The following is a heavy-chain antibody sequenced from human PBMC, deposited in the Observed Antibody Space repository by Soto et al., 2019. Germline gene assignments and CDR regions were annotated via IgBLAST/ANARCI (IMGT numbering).Heavy chain of an antibody. D-gene: IGHD3-10*01. Sequence: GGSLRLSCAASGFPLTYAWMNWVRQAPGKGLEWVGRIKSNADGGKAAYPAPVDGRFTISRDDSRNTVYLQMNNLKTEDTAVYYCTINPFYGSGSYHPPNFDYWGQGTLVTVSS. CDR2: IKSNADGGKA. V-gene: IGHV3-15*07. CDR1: GFPLTYAW. J-gene: IGHJ4*02. CDR3: TINPFYGSGSYHPPNFDY.